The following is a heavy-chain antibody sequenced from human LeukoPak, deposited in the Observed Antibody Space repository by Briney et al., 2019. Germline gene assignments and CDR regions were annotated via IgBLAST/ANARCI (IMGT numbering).Heavy chain of an antibody. CDR1: GFTVSSNY. J-gene: IGHJ4*02. Sequence: PGGSLRLSCAASGFTVSSNYMSWVRQAPGKGLGWVGRIKSKTDGGTTDYAAPVKGRFTISRDDSKNTLYLQMNSLKTEDTAVYYCAPSVHFSGAYFDSWGQGTLVTVSS. CDR3: APSVHFSGAYFDS. D-gene: IGHD3-10*01. CDR2: IKSKTDGGTT. V-gene: IGHV3-15*01.